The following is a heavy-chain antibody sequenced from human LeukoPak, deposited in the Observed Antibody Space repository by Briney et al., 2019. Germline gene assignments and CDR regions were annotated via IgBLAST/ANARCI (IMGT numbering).Heavy chain of an antibody. V-gene: IGHV1-2*02. Sequence: ASVKVSCKSSGYTFTDYYIHWVRQAPGQGLEWMGWINPNSGGTNYGQKIQGRVTMTRDTSISTAYMELSRLRSDDTAVYYCARGGWVRGVITRDGLNYWGQGTLVTVSS. D-gene: IGHD3-10*01. CDR3: ARGGWVRGVITRDGLNY. J-gene: IGHJ4*02. CDR1: GYTFTDYY. CDR2: INPNSGGT.